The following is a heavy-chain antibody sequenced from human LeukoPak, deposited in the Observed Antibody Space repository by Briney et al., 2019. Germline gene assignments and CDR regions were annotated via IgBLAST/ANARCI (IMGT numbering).Heavy chain of an antibody. CDR3: ATSIAARLGAFDI. CDR2: IYHSGSI. V-gene: IGHV4-30-2*01. Sequence: PSQTLSLTCTVSGGSISSGGYYWSWIRQPPGKGLEWIGYIYHSGSIYYNPSLKSRVTISVDRSKNQFSLKLSSVTAADTAVYYCATSIAARLGAFDIWGQGTMVTVSS. CDR1: GGSISSGGYY. D-gene: IGHD6-6*01. J-gene: IGHJ3*02.